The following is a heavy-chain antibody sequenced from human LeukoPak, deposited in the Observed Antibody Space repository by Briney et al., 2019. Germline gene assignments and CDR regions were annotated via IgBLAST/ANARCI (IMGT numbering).Heavy chain of an antibody. J-gene: IGHJ4*02. Sequence: GESLKISCKGSGYSFSNYWIGWVRQMPGKGLEWMGIILPRDSDIRYSPSFQGQVTISADKSISTAYLQWSSLKASDTAMYYCARQEPPGSGIEYWGQGTLVTVSS. D-gene: IGHD3-10*01. V-gene: IGHV5-51*01. CDR3: ARQEPPGSGIEY. CDR2: ILPRDSDI. CDR1: GYSFSNYW.